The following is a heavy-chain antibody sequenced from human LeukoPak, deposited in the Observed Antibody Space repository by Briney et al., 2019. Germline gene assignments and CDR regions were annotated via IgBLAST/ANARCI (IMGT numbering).Heavy chain of an antibody. Sequence: GGSLRLSCAASGFIFSNYGIHWVRQAPGKGLEWVAFIRYDGSSQYNADSVKGRFTISRDNSKNTLYVEMNSLRPEDTAVYYCAKVDSGSLHVFDMWGQGTMVTVSS. V-gene: IGHV3-30*02. J-gene: IGHJ3*02. CDR2: IRYDGSSQ. D-gene: IGHD1-26*01. CDR1: GFIFSNYG. CDR3: AKVDSGSLHVFDM.